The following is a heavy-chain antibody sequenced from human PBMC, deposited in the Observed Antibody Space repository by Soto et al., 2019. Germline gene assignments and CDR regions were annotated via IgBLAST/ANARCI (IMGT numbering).Heavy chain of an antibody. J-gene: IGHJ5*02. CDR3: ARQPYCSSTSCYPFSNWFDP. Sequence: QLQLQESGPGLVKPSETLSLTCTVSGGSISRSSYYWGWIRQPPGKGLEWIGSIYYSGSTYYNPSLKSRVTISVDTSKNQFSLKLSSVTAADTAVYYCARQPYCSSTSCYPFSNWFDPWGQGTLVTVSS. CDR1: GGSISRSSYY. V-gene: IGHV4-39*01. CDR2: IYYSGST. D-gene: IGHD2-2*01.